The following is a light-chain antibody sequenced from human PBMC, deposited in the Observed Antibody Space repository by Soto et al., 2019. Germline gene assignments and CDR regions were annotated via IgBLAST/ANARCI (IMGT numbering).Light chain of an antibody. CDR1: QSVSSY. V-gene: IGKV3-11*01. CDR3: QQRSNWPPVFT. J-gene: IGKJ3*01. CDR2: DTS. Sequence: EIVLTQSPATLSLSPGERATLSCRASQSVSSYLAWYQQKPGQTPRLLIYDTSKRATGIPDRFSGSWSGTDFTLTISSLEPEDFAVYYCQQRSNWPPVFTFGPGTKVDIK.